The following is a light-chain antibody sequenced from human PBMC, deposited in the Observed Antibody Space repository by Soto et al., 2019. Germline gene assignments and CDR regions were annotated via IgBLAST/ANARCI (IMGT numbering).Light chain of an antibody. CDR2: EVS. CDR3: SSYTSSGTVDV. CDR1: SSDVGGYNH. Sequence: QSALTQPASVSGSPGQSITISCTGTSSDVGGYNHVSWYQHHPGKAPKLLIYEVSDRPSGVSNRFSGSKSGNTASLTISGLQAEDEADYYCSSYTSSGTVDVFGTGTKLTVL. J-gene: IGLJ1*01. V-gene: IGLV2-14*01.